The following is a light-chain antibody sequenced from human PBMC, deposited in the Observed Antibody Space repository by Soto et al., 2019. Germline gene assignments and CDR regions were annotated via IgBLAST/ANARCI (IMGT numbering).Light chain of an antibody. CDR3: QQYGTSLT. CDR2: GAA. V-gene: IGKV3-20*01. J-gene: IGKJ2*01. CDR1: QSVTNNY. Sequence: EIVLTQSPGTLSLSPGERATLSCRASQSVTNNYLAWYQHKPGQAPRCLIYGAAIRSTGIPDRFIGSGSVKDFTLTISRLEPEDFAVYYCQQYGTSLTVGQGTKLEIK.